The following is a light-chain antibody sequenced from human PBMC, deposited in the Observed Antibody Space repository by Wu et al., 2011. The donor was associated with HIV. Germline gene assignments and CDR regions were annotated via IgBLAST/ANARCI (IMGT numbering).Light chain of an antibody. Sequence: CRASQSVSSYLVWYQHKSGQAPRLLMYDASNRATGIPARFSGSGSGTDFTLTISSLEPEDFAVYYCQQCINWPLTFGQGARLEIK. CDR2: DAS. J-gene: IGKJ5*01. V-gene: IGKV3-11*01. CDR3: QQCINWPLT. CDR1: QSVSSY.